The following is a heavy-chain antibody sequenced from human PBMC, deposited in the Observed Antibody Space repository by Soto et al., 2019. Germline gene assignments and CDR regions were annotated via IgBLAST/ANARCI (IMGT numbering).Heavy chain of an antibody. V-gene: IGHV3-30*03. Sequence: QVHLVESGGGVVQPGGSLRLSCAASGFTINRNDMYWVRQAPGKGLEWVAVMSFDGNHQHYADSVKGRFTISRDNSKNTLALEMNSRRRDNTAVFYCASCLRFPRVAVYYYALGVWGEGNTGILAS. CDR3: ASCLRFPRVAVYYYALGV. CDR2: MSFDGNHQ. J-gene: IGHJ6*04. CDR1: GFTINRND. D-gene: IGHD5-12*01.